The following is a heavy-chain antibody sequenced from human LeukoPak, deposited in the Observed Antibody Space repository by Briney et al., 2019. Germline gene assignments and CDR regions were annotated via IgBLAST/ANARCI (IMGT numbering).Heavy chain of an antibody. D-gene: IGHD6-13*01. J-gene: IGHJ2*01. CDR2: ISYDGSNK. CDR3: ARAPSSSWYEGYFDL. V-gene: IGHV3-30-3*01. Sequence: GGSLRLSCAASGFTFSSYAMHWVRQAPGKGLEWVAVISYDGSNKYYADSVEGRFTISRDNSKNTLYLQMNSLRAEDTAVYYCARAPSSSWYEGYFDLWGRGTLVTVSS. CDR1: GFTFSSYA.